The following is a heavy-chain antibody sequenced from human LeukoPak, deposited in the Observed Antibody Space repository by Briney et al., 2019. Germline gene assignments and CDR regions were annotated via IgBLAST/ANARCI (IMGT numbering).Heavy chain of an antibody. CDR1: GFTFDDYT. CDR3: GCSGSYNYYFDY. V-gene: IGHV3-43*01. Sequence: GGSLRLSCAASGFTFDDYTMHWVRQAPVKGLEWVSLISWDGGSTYYADSVKGRFTISRDNSKNSLYLQMNSLRTEDTALYYCGCSGSYNYYFDYWGRGTLVTVSS. D-gene: IGHD1-26*01. J-gene: IGHJ4*02. CDR2: ISWDGGST.